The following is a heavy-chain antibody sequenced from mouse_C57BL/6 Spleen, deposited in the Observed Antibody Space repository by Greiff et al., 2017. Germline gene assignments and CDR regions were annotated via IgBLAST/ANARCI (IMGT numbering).Heavy chain of an antibody. CDR3: TRDGSSYVGMDY. Sequence: EVNVVESGEGLVKPGGSLKLSCAASGFTFSSYAMSWVRQTPEKRLEWVAYIRSGGDYINYADTVKGRVTLSRDNARNTLYLQMSSLKSEDTAMYYCTRDGSSYVGMDYWGQGTSVTVSS. CDR2: IRSGGDYI. CDR1: GFTFSSYA. J-gene: IGHJ4*01. V-gene: IGHV5-9-1*02. D-gene: IGHD1-1*01.